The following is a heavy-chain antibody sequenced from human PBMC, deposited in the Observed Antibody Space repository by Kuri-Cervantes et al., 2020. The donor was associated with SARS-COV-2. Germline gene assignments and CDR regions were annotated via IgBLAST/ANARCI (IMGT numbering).Heavy chain of an antibody. D-gene: IGHD2-21*01. Sequence: ESLKISCAASGFTFSSYAMHWVRQAPGKGLEWIGSIYYSGSTYYNPSLKSRVTISVDTSKNQLSLKLSSVTAADTAVYYCAKAIGGAIATGGVDYWGQGTLVTVSS. CDR1: GFTFSSYA. CDR2: IYYSGST. V-gene: IGHV4-38-2*01. CDR3: AKAIGGAIATGGVDY. J-gene: IGHJ4*02.